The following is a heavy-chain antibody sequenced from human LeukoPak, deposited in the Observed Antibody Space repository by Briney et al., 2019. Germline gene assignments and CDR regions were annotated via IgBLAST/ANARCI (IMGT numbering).Heavy chain of an antibody. J-gene: IGHJ6*03. CDR3: AKDWAIAGSYYCMDV. CDR2: IRCDGSNK. D-gene: IGHD2-2*01. Sequence: GGSLRLSCAASGFTFSSYGMHWVRQAPGKGLEWVAFIRCDGSNKYYADSVKGRFTISRDNSKNTLYLQMNSLRAEDTAVYYCAKDWAIAGSYYCMDVWGKGTTVTISS. V-gene: IGHV3-30*02. CDR1: GFTFSSYG.